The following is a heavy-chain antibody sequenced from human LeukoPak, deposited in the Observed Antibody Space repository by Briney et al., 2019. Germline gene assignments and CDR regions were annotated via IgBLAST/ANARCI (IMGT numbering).Heavy chain of an antibody. CDR1: GYTFTSYG. CDR2: ISAYNGNT. Sequence: ASVKVSCKASGYTFTSYGISWVRQAPGQGLEWMGWISAYNGNTNYAQKLQGRVTMTTDTSTSTAYMELMSLRSDDTAVYYCARVSEGPDSGSYPPYFDYWGQGTLVTVSS. CDR3: ARVSEGPDSGSYPPYFDY. J-gene: IGHJ4*02. D-gene: IGHD1-26*01. V-gene: IGHV1-18*01.